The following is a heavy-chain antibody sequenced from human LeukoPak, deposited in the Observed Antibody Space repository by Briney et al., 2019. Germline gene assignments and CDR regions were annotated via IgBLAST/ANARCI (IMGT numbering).Heavy chain of an antibody. D-gene: IGHD2-2*02. J-gene: IGHJ5*02. CDR1: GYSFTSYW. Sequence: GESLKISCKGSGYSFTSYWIGWVRQMPGKGLEWMGIIYPGDSDTRYSPSFQGQVTISADKSISTAYLQWSSLRASDTAMYYCARGGGSYCSSTSCYTAWFDPWGQGTLVTVSS. CDR2: IYPGDSDT. CDR3: ARGGGSYCSSTSCYTAWFDP. V-gene: IGHV5-51*01.